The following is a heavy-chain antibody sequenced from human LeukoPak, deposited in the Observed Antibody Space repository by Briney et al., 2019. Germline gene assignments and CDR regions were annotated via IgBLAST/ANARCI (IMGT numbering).Heavy chain of an antibody. Sequence: GGSLRLSCAASGFTFSDRYMSRVRQTPGKGLEWVSYISSSGSTIYYADSVKGRFTISRDNAKNSLYLQMNSLRAEDTAVYYCAKKWAYIVVLPAAFDYWGQGSLVTVSS. CDR1: GFTFSDRY. D-gene: IGHD2-2*01. V-gene: IGHV3-11*01. CDR2: ISSSGSTI. CDR3: AKKWAYIVVLPAAFDY. J-gene: IGHJ4*02.